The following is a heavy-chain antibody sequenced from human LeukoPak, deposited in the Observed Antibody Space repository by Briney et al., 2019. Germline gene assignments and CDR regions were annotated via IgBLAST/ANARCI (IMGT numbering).Heavy chain of an antibody. D-gene: IGHD6-13*01. CDR2: TSHSGST. CDR1: GYSISSGYY. J-gene: IGHJ5*02. Sequence: SETLSLTCTVSGYSISSGYYWGWIRQPPGKGLEWIGKTSHSGSTSFNPSLKSRVTISVDTSKNQFSLKLSSVTAADTAVYYCARDGSSWYGWFDPWGQGTLVTVSS. V-gene: IGHV4-38-2*02. CDR3: ARDGSSWYGWFDP.